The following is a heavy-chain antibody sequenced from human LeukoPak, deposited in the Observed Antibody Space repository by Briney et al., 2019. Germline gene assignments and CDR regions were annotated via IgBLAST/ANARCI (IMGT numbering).Heavy chain of an antibody. CDR1: GFTLSSYA. V-gene: IGHV3-23*01. Sequence: PGGSLRLSCAASGFTLSSYAMSWVRQAPGKGLEWVSAVSDTGNTYHADSVKGRFTISRDSSKNTLFLQMNRLRPEDAAVYYCAKSGRVCSGGSCYQEYFDYWGQGTLVTVSS. D-gene: IGHD2-15*01. J-gene: IGHJ4*02. CDR2: VSDTGNT. CDR3: AKSGRVCSGGSCYQEYFDY.